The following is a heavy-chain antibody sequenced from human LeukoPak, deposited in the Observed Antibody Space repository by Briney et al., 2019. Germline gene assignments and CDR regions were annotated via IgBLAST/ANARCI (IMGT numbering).Heavy chain of an antibody. CDR2: IIPIFGTA. Sequence: GASVKVSCKASGGTFSSYAISWVRQAPGQGLEWMGGIIPIFGTANYAQKFQGRVTITADESTSTAYMELSSLRSEDTAVYYCARVPYYYDSSGYYYPYFDYWGQGTLVTVSS. D-gene: IGHD3-22*01. J-gene: IGHJ4*02. CDR1: GGTFSSYA. V-gene: IGHV1-69*13. CDR3: ARVPYYYDSSGYYYPYFDY.